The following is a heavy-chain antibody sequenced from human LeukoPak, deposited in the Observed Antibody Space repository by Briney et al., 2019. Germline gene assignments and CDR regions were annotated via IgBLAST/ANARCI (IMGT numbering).Heavy chain of an antibody. D-gene: IGHD5-18*01. CDR1: GGSISSYY. V-gene: IGHV4-59*01. CDR2: IYYSGST. CDR3: ARNGEEYSHGYVTPGALDY. J-gene: IGHJ4*02. Sequence: PSETLSLTCTVSGGSISSYYWSWIRQPPGKGLEWIGYIYYSGSTNYNPSLKSRVTISVDTSKNQFSLKLSSVTAADTAVYYCARNGEEYSHGYVTPGALDYWGQGTLVTVSS.